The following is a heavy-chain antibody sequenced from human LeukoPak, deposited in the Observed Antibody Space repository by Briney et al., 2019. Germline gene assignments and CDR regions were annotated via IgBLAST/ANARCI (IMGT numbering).Heavy chain of an antibody. Sequence: PGGSLRLSCAASGFTFSSYSMNWVRQAPGKGLEWVSSISSSSSYIYYADSVKGRFTISRDNAKNSLYLQMNSLRAEDTAVYYCARDMHLDIVVVVAATALDYWGQGTLVTVSS. V-gene: IGHV3-21*01. CDR3: ARDMHLDIVVVVAATALDY. CDR1: GFTFSSYS. CDR2: ISSSSSYI. D-gene: IGHD2-15*01. J-gene: IGHJ4*02.